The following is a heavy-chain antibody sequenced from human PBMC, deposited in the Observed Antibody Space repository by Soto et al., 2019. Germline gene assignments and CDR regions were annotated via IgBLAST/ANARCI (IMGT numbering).Heavy chain of an antibody. CDR2: IHYSGST. CDR1: GGSISSNNYH. J-gene: IGHJ5*02. CDR3: AGVITIFGVVVSLADNWFDP. V-gene: IGHV4-39*01. D-gene: IGHD3-3*01. Sequence: QLQLQESGPGLVKPSETLSLTCTVSGGSISSNNYHWGWIRQPPGKGLEWIGSIHYSGSTYFNPSLKSRVTMSVDTSTNQFSLKLNSVTAADTAVYYCAGVITIFGVVVSLADNWFDPWGQGTLVTVSS.